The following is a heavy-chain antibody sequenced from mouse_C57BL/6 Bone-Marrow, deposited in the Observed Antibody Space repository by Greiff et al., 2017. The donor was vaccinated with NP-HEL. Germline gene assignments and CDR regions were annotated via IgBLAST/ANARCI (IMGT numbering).Heavy chain of an antibody. CDR2: INPKNGGT. CDR3: ARGYYGSIPFDY. J-gene: IGHJ2*01. CDR1: GYTFTDYN. Sequence: EVQLQQSGPELVKPGASVKMSCKASGYTFTDYNMHWVKQSHGKSLEWIGDINPKNGGTSYNEKFKGKATLTVNKSSSTAYMELRSLTSEESAVYYCARGYYGSIPFDYWGQGTTLTVSS. V-gene: IGHV1-22*01. D-gene: IGHD1-1*01.